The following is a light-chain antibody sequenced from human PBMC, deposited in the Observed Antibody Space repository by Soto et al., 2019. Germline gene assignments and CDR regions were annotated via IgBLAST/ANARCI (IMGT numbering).Light chain of an antibody. Sequence: DIVMTQSPATLSVSPGERATLSCRASQSVSSNLAWYQQKPGQAPRLLIYGASTRATGIPARFGGSGSGTEFTLTISSLQSEDFAVYYCQQYNNWPPWTFGQGTKVDIK. J-gene: IGKJ1*01. CDR2: GAS. V-gene: IGKV3-15*01. CDR3: QQYNNWPPWT. CDR1: QSVSSN.